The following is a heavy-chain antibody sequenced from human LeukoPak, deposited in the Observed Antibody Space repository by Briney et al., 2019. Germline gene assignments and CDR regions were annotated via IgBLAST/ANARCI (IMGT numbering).Heavy chain of an antibody. CDR3: ARGYYDSSDFEYLQH. CDR2: INPNSGDT. D-gene: IGHD3-22*01. CDR1: RYTFTGYY. Sequence: ASVKVSCKASRYTFTGYYMHWVRQAPGQGLEWMGWINPNSGDTNFAQKFQGRVTMTRDTSISTVYMELSRLRSDDTAVFYCARGYYDSSDFEYLQHWGQGTLVTVSS. J-gene: IGHJ1*01. V-gene: IGHV1-2*02.